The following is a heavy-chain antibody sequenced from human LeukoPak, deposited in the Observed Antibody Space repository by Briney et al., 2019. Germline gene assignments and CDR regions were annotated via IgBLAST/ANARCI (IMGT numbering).Heavy chain of an antibody. CDR1: GFAFSIYD. V-gene: IGHV3-13*01. J-gene: IGHJ5*02. D-gene: IGHD2-8*01. CDR3: ARVPTNSWYNWFDP. CDR2: IGTTDNT. Sequence: GGSLRLSCAASGFAFSIYDMHWVRQPTGKGLGWVSAIGTTDNTYCIDSVKGRFTISRENAKNSLYLQMNSLRAEDTAIYYCARVPTNSWYNWFDPWGQGTLVTVSS.